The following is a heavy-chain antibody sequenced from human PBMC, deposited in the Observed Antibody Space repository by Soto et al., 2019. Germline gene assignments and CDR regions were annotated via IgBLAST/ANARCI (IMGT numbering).Heavy chain of an antibody. CDR2: ISSSSSYI. D-gene: IGHD3-9*01. Sequence: EVQLVESGGGLVKPGGSLRLSCAASGFTFSSYSMNWVRQAPGKGLEWVSSISSSSSYIYYADSVKGRFTISRDNAKNALYLRMNSRRAEDTAVYYCARDGSLTGYRMRSWFDPWGQGTLVTGSS. CDR3: ARDGSLTGYRMRSWFDP. CDR1: GFTFSSYS. V-gene: IGHV3-21*01. J-gene: IGHJ5*02.